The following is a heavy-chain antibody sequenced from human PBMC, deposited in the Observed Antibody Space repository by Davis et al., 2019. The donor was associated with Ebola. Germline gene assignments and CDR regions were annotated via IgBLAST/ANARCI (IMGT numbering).Heavy chain of an antibody. Sequence: GESLKISCAASGFDFSTYAMNWVRQAPGKGLEWVSYITGTSSTIYYADSVKGRFTISRDNAKNSLYLQMNSLRDEDTAVYKCARDYYDTNGFYTDAFNMWGQGTMVSVSS. J-gene: IGHJ3*02. CDR1: GFDFSTYA. D-gene: IGHD3-22*01. V-gene: IGHV3-48*02. CDR2: ITGTSSTI. CDR3: ARDYYDTNGFYTDAFNM.